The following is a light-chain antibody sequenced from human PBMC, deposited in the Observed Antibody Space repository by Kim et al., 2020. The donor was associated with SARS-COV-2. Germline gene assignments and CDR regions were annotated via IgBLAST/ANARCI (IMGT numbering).Light chain of an antibody. V-gene: IGKV3-15*01. Sequence: ILMTQSPVTLSVSPGESVTVSCRASQSISTKLAWFQQKRGQAPRLLIYGASTRATGVPARFSGSGSGTDFTLTISSLQSEDVAIYYCQQYKKWPPWTFGQGTKVDIK. J-gene: IGKJ1*01. CDR1: QSISTK. CDR2: GAS. CDR3: QQYKKWPPWT.